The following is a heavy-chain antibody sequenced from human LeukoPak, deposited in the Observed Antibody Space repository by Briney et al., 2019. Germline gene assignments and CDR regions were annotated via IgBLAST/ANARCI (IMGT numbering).Heavy chain of an antibody. Sequence: PSETLSLTCSVSGGSINNYWWNWIRQPPGKGLEWIGYIYYSGSTSYNPSLKSRLTISVDASLNQFSLKLNSVTAADTAVYYCARYCSGGDCYSKALDYWGQGILVTVSS. CDR3: ARYCSGGDCYSKALDY. D-gene: IGHD2-15*01. CDR2: IYYSGST. CDR1: GGSINNYW. V-gene: IGHV4-59*01. J-gene: IGHJ4*02.